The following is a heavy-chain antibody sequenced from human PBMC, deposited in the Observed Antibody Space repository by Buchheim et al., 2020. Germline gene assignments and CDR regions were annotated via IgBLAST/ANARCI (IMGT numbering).Heavy chain of an antibody. V-gene: IGHV1-69*06. D-gene: IGHD3-22*01. CDR3: ARDRYYDNRGNYYESAD. CDR1: GGTFSNFA. CDR2: IKPILGTT. J-gene: IGHJ4*02. Sequence: QVQLVQSGAEVKKPGSSVKVSCEASGGTFSNFAISWVRQAPGQGLEWMGGIKPILGTTNYAQKFQGRVTLTADKSTNRAYMELSSLRSEDTAVYYCARDRYYDNRGNYYESADWGQGTL.